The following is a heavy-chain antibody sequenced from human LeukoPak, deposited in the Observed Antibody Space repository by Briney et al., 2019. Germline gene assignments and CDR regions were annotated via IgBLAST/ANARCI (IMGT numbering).Heavy chain of an antibody. CDR1: GYTFTGFY. Sequence: ASVKVSCKASGYTFTGFYMHWVRQAPGQGLEWMGRINPNSGGTNYAQKFQGRVTMTRDTSISTAYMELSRLRSDDTGVYYCARLDSYDAFDIWGRGTMVTVSS. V-gene: IGHV1-2*05. CDR3: ARLDSYDAFDI. J-gene: IGHJ3*02. D-gene: IGHD3-22*01. CDR2: INPNSGGT.